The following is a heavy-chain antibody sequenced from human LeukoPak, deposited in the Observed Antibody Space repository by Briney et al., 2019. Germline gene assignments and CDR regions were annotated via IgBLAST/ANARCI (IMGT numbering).Heavy chain of an antibody. J-gene: IGHJ1*01. CDR1: GGSISSYY. CDR3: ASKYGIGWFTQSFRH. Sequence: SETLSLTCTVSGGSISSYYWSWIRQPPGKGLEWIGYIYYSGSTNYNPSLKSRVTISVDTSKNQFSLKLSSVTAADTAVYYCASKYGIGWFTQSFRHWGQGTWSPSPQ. D-gene: IGHD6-19*01. CDR2: IYYSGST. V-gene: IGHV4-59*08.